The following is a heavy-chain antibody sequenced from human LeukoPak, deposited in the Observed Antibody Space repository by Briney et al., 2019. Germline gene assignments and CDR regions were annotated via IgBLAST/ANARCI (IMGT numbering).Heavy chain of an antibody. D-gene: IGHD3-22*01. CDR1: GYTFTSYY. J-gene: IGHJ6*02. CDR2: ISAYNGNT. V-gene: IGHV1-18*04. CDR3: AREPNYYGSSGYTRKNYYYYGMDV. Sequence: ASVKVSCKASGYTFTSYYVHWVRQAPGQGLEWMGWISAYNGNTNYAQKLQGRVTMTTDTSTSTAYMELRSLRSDDTAVYYCAREPNYYGSSGYTRKNYYYYGMDVWGQGTTVTVSS.